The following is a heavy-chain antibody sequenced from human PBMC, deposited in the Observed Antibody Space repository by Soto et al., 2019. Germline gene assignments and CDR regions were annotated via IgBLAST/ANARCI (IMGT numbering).Heavy chain of an antibody. J-gene: IGHJ4*02. CDR3: ARESLRGDLNFAY. CDR1: GFTFSSYA. V-gene: IGHV3-30-3*01. CDR2: ISYDGSNK. Sequence: GGSLRLSCAASGFTFSSYAMHWVRQAPGKGLEWVAVISYDGSNKYYADSVKGRFTISRDNSKNTLYLQMNSLRAEDTAVYYCARESLRGDLNFAYWGQGTLVPVSS. D-gene: IGHD4-17*01.